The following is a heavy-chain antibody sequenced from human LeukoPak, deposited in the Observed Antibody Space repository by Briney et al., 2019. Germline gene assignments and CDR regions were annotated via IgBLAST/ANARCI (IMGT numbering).Heavy chain of an antibody. J-gene: IGHJ3*02. Sequence: HPGGSLRLSCAASGFTVSSNYMSWVRQAPGKGLEWVSAISGSGGSTYYADSVKGRFTISRDNSKNTLYLQMNSLRAEDTAVYYCARIDQTDAFDIWGQGTMVTVSS. D-gene: IGHD2-2*01. CDR3: ARIDQTDAFDI. V-gene: IGHV3-23*01. CDR1: GFTVSSNY. CDR2: ISGSGGST.